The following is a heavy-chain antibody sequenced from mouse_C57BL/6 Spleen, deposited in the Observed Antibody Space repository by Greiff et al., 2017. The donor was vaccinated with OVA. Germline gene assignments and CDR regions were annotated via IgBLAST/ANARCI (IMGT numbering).Heavy chain of an antibody. CDR3: ARENYGSFAY. D-gene: IGHD1-1*01. Sequence: VQLQQSGAELVRPGASVKLSCKASGYTFTDYYINWVKQRPGQGLEWIARIYPGSGNTYYNEKFKGKATLTAEKSSSTAYMQLSSLTSEDSAVYFCARENYGSFAYWGQGTLVTVSA. J-gene: IGHJ3*01. V-gene: IGHV1-76*01. CDR2: IYPGSGNT. CDR1: GYTFTDYY.